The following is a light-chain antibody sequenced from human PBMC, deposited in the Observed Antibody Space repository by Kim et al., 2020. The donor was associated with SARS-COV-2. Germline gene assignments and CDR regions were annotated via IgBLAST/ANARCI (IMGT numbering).Light chain of an antibody. Sequence: ASVGDRVTITCLASQTISIYLNWHQQTPGRAPKVLIYGASSLQGGFPSRFSGSGSVTDFTLTLSSLQPEDVATYYCQQSQNTPYTFGQGTKVDIK. J-gene: IGKJ2*01. CDR3: QQSQNTPYT. CDR2: GAS. V-gene: IGKV1-39*01. CDR1: QTISIY.